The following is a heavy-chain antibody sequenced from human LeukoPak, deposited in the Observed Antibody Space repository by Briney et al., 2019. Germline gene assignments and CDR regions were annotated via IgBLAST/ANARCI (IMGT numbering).Heavy chain of an antibody. J-gene: IGHJ4*02. V-gene: IGHV1-18*01. D-gene: IGHD6-13*01. Sequence: GASVKVSCKTFDYTFSSYGISWVRQAPGHGLEWMGRITTYNGDTKYAQNVQDRVTMTTDTSTSTVYMELRSLRFDDTAVYYCARGGTWSFDSWGQGTLVTVSS. CDR2: ITTYNGDT. CDR1: DYTFSSYG. CDR3: ARGGTWSFDS.